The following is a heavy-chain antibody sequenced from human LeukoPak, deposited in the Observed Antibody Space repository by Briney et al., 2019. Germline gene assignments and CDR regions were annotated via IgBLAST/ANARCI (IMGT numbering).Heavy chain of an antibody. J-gene: IGHJ4*02. CDR2: INHSGCT. CDR3: AISDYGDYLTY. Sequence: SATLSLTCAVYGGSFSGYYWSSIRQPPGKGLEWLGEINHSGCTNYNPALKSRVTISVDTSKNQFSLKLSSVTAADTAVYYCAISDYGDYLTYLGQGTLVTVSS. D-gene: IGHD4-17*01. CDR1: GGSFSGYY. V-gene: IGHV4-34*01.